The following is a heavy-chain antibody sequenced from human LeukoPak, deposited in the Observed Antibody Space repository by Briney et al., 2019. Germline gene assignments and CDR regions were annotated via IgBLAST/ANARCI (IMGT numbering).Heavy chain of an antibody. CDR2: ISGSGTTI. V-gene: IGHV3-48*03. D-gene: IGHD2-8*01. Sequence: GGSLRLSCAASGFPFSSYEMNWVRQAPGKGLEWVPYISGSGTTIHYADSVKGRFTISRDNAKNSLYLQMNSLRAEDTAVYYCARANGDYWGQGTLVTVSS. CDR3: ARANGDY. CDR1: GFPFSSYE. J-gene: IGHJ4*02.